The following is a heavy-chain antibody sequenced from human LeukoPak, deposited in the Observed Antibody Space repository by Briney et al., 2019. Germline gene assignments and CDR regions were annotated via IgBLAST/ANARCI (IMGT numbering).Heavy chain of an antibody. CDR2: INHSGST. J-gene: IGHJ3*02. CDR1: RGSLSGYY. V-gene: IGHV4-34*01. Sequence: PSETLSLTRALYRGSLSGYYWKWLRQPPRKGREWIGEINHSGSTNYNPSLKSRVTISVDASKNQVSLKLSSVTAADTAVYYCARDAFDIWGQGTMVTVSS. CDR3: ARDAFDI.